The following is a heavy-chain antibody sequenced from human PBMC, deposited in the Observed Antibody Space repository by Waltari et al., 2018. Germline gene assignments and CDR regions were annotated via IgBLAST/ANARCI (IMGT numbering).Heavy chain of an antibody. CDR1: GGSISSYY. V-gene: IGHV4-4*07. Sequence: QVQLQESGPGLVKPSETLSLTCTVSGGSISSYYWSWIRQPAGKGLEWIGRIYTSGSTNDNPPLKSRVTMSVDTSKNQFSLKLSSVTAADTAVYYCARSLYYDFWSGYYESHFDYWGQGTLVTVSS. D-gene: IGHD3-3*01. CDR3: ARSLYYDFWSGYYESHFDY. CDR2: IYTSGST. J-gene: IGHJ4*02.